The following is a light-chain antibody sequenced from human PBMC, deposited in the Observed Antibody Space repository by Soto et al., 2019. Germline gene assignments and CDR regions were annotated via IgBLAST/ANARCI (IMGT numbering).Light chain of an antibody. CDR3: QQYKNWPRT. CDR2: GAS. CDR1: QSINSF. J-gene: IGKJ1*01. V-gene: IGKV3-11*01. Sequence: EIVLTQSPGTLSLSPGEGATLSCRASQSINSFLAWYQQRRGQAPRLLIHGASNRATGIPDRFSGSGSGTDFTLTISRLEPEDFAVYYCQQYKNWPRTFGRGTKVEIK.